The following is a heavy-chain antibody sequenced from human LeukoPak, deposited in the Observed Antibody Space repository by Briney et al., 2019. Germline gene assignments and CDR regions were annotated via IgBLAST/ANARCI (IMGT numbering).Heavy chain of an antibody. V-gene: IGHV1-2*02. D-gene: IGHD5-12*01. J-gene: IGHJ4*02. Sequence: ASVKVSCKASVYNFTNHPMHWVRQAPGQGLDWMGWINPNSGDTNYVQKFQGRVTMTRDPSISTAYMELSGLRADDTAVYYCARERYTAYGNFDYWGQGTQVTVSS. CDR2: INPNSGDT. CDR1: VYNFTNHP. CDR3: ARERYTAYGNFDY.